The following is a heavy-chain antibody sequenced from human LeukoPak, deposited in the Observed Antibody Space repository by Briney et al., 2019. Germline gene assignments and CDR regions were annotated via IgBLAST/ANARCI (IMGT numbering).Heavy chain of an antibody. CDR1: GFIFDDNG. Sequence: GGSLRLSWRVSGFIFDDNGMGWVRQAAGKGTGWVSAINWSGSSIGYADSVNARFTISRDNAKNALHLQLNALRLADAALYYCAKDRVSVATVMEVWGLGTTVAASS. V-gene: IGHV3-9*01. D-gene: IGHD5-12*01. CDR2: INWSGSSI. CDR3: AKDRVSVATVMEV. J-gene: IGHJ6*02.